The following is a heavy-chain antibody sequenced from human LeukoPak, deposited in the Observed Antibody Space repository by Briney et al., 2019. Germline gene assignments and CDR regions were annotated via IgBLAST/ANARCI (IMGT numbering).Heavy chain of an antibody. CDR1: GGSISSGSYY. J-gene: IGHJ5*02. CDR2: IYRSGST. D-gene: IGHD6-19*01. V-gene: IGHV4-61*02. CDR3: ARHGIIAVAGIRGFSWFDP. Sequence: PSGTLSLTCTVSGGSISSGSYYWSWIRQPAGKGLEWIGRIYRSGSTNYNPSLKSRVTMSVDTSKNQFSLKLSSVTAADTAVYYCARHGIIAVAGIRGFSWFDPWGQGTLVTVSS.